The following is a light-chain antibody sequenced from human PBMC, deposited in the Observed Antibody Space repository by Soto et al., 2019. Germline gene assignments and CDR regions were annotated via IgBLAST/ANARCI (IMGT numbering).Light chain of an antibody. V-gene: IGKV1-8*01. Sequence: AIRMTQSPSSFSASTGDRVTITCRASPGISSHLAWYQVQPGKAPRLLIYTTAYVESGAPSRFSGSVSGTAFTLSISYLQSEDFAIYYFQLYFRYPLTFGVGTKVEIK. CDR1: PGISSH. CDR2: TTA. CDR3: QLYFRYPLT. J-gene: IGKJ4*01.